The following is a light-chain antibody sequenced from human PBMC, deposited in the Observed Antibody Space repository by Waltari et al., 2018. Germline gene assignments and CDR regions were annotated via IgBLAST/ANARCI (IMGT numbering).Light chain of an antibody. CDR3: QHYVRLPAT. Sequence: DIVLTQSPGNLSSSPGETVTSPCRASQSVSRVLAWYQQKPGQAPRPLIFGASNRATGIPDRCSGSGSETDFSLTISRLEPEDFAVYYCQHYVRLPATFGRGTKVEIK. V-gene: IGKV3-20*01. CDR2: GAS. CDR1: QSVSRV. J-gene: IGKJ1*01.